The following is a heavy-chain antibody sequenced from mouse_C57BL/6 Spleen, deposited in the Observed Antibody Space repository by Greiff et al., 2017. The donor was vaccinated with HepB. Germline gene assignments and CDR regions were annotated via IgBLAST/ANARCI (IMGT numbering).Heavy chain of an antibody. CDR2: IDPSDSET. CDR1: GYTFTSYW. J-gene: IGHJ3*01. D-gene: IGHD3-2*02. CDR3: ARQQLRLKAWFAY. Sequence: VQLQQSGAELVRPGSSVKLSCKASGYTFTSYWMHWVKQRPIQGLEWIGNIDPSDSETHYNQKFKDKATLTVDKSSSTAYMQLSSLTSEDSAVYYWARQQLRLKAWFAYWGQGTLVTVSA. V-gene: IGHV1-52*01.